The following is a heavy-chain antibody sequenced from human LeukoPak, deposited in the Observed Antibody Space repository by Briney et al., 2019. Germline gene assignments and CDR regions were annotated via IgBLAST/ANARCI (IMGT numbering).Heavy chain of an antibody. J-gene: IGHJ5*02. V-gene: IGHV4-39*01. D-gene: IGHD6-19*01. CDR2: IYYSGST. Sequence: SETLSLTCTVSGGSISSYYWGWILQPPGKGLEWIGSIYYSGSTYYNPSLKSRVTISVDTSKNQFSLKLRSVTAADTAVYYCARPRTRLGWFDPWGQGTLVTVSS. CDR1: GGSISSYY. CDR3: ARPRTRLGWFDP.